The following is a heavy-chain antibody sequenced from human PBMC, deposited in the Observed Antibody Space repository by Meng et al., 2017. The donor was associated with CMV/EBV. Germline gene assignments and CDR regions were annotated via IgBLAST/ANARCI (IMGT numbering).Heavy chain of an antibody. CDR3: ARGVAESLGWEMGY. CDR1: GFTVRNYW. Sequence: GQLVESGGTLFQPGGSLRLSCGVAGFTVRNYWMHWVRQRSGKGLEWVSRIDNNDGRSTSYADSVRGRFTISRDNAKNTLYLQMDSLRVEDTAVYYCARGVAESLGWEMGYWGQGTLVTVSS. V-gene: IGHV3-74*01. J-gene: IGHJ4*02. CDR2: IDNNDGRST. D-gene: IGHD1-26*01.